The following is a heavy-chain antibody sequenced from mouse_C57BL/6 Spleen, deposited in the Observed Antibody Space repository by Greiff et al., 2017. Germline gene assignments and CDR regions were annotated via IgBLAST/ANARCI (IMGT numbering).Heavy chain of an antibody. CDR1: GYTFTSYG. CDR3: AYDYGYAMDY. J-gene: IGHJ4*01. CDR2: IYPRSGNT. Sequence: VKLIESGAELARPGASVKLSCKASGYTFTSYGLSWVKQRTGQGLEWIGEIYPRSGNTYYNEKFKGKATLTADKSSSTAYMELRSLTSEDSAVYFCAYDYGYAMDYWGQGTSVTVSS. D-gene: IGHD2-4*01. V-gene: IGHV1-81*01.